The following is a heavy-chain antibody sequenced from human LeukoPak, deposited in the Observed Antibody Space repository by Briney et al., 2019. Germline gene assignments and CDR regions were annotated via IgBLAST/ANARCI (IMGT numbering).Heavy chain of an antibody. D-gene: IGHD1/OR15-1a*01. V-gene: IGHV4-59*01. CDR1: GGSISSYY. J-gene: IGHJ4*02. Sequence: SETLSLTCTVSGGSISSYYWSWIRQPPGKGLEWIGYIYYSGSTNYNPSLKSRVTISVDTSKNQFSLKLSSVTAADTAVYYCARLLGTWNTFDYWGQGTLVTVSS. CDR2: IYYSGST. CDR3: ARLLGTWNTFDY.